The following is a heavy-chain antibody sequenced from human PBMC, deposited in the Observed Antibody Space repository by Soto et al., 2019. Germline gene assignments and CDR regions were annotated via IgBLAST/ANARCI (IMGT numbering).Heavy chain of an antibody. CDR1: GGSISSGDYY. CDR2: IYYSGST. CDR3: ARGKVVVVAATRVPPPKDNWFDP. J-gene: IGHJ5*02. V-gene: IGHV4-30-4*01. D-gene: IGHD2-15*01. Sequence: SETLSLTCTVSGGSISSGDYYWSWIRQPPGKGLEWIGYIYYSGSTYYNPSLKSRVTISVDTSKNQFSLKLSSVTAADTAVYYCARGKVVVVAATRVPPPKDNWFDPWGQGTLVTV.